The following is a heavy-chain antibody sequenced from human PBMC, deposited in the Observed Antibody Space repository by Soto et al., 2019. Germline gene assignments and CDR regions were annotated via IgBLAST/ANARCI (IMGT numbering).Heavy chain of an antibody. J-gene: IGHJ5*02. CDR3: ARESGGYSGYDLRGWFDP. D-gene: IGHD5-12*01. CDR2: INPNSGGT. V-gene: IGHV1-2*02. CDR1: GYTFTGYY. Sequence: ASVKVSCKASGYTFTGYYMHWVRQAPGQGLEWMGWINPNSGGTNYAQKFQGRVTMTRGTSISTAYMELSRLRSDDTAVYYCARESGGYSGYDLRGWFDPWGQGTLVTVSS.